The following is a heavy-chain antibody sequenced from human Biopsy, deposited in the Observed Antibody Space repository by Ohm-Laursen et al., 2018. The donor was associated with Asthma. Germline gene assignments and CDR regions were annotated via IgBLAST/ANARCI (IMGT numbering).Heavy chain of an antibody. CDR3: ARAVDYSHYYGIDV. V-gene: IGHV1-18*01. J-gene: IGHJ6*02. CDR1: GYTFNSAG. D-gene: IGHD3-10*01. Sequence: ASVKVSCKASGYTFNSAGITWVRQAPGQGLEWMGWISVYNGNTKVAQKLQDRVTMITDTSTSTAYMELRSLRSDDTAVYFCARAVDYSHYYGIDVWGPGTTVTVS. CDR2: ISVYNGNT.